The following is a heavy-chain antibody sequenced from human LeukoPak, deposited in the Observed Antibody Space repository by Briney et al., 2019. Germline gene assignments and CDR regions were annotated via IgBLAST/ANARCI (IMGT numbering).Heavy chain of an antibody. CDR2: MNSKSGNT. CDR3: AREVGYPYMDG. Sequence: ASLRVSSTASGYTFTIYDINWGRQAPGHGLEWMGWMNSKSGNTGDAQKFQGRVTMTRNTSISTAYMELSSLRSEDTAVYYCAREVGYPYMDGWGKGTTVTVSS. D-gene: IGHD5-18*01. CDR1: GYTFTIYD. J-gene: IGHJ6*03. V-gene: IGHV1-8*01.